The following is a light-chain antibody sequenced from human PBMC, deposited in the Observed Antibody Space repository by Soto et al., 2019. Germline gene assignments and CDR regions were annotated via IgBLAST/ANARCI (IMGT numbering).Light chain of an antibody. CDR3: GTWDGSPNTVV. CDR2: EDD. CDR1: NSNIGNNY. J-gene: IGLJ3*02. Sequence: QSVLPQTPSVSAAPGQTVTISCSGSNSNIGNNYVSWYQQLPGTAPKLLIYEDDKRPSGIPDRFSGSKSGTSSTLAITGLQTGDEADYYCGTWDGSPNTVVFGGGTKVTVL. V-gene: IGLV1-51*01.